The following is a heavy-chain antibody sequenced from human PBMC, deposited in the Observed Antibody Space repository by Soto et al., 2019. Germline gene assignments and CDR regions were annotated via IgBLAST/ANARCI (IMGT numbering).Heavy chain of an antibody. D-gene: IGHD6-19*01. CDR3: ARHSGRFGIAGAGVDS. J-gene: IGHJ5*01. CDR2: VYYSGTT. Sequence: QLQLQESGPGLVKPSETLSLTCTLSGGSIRDSNYYWGWIRQSPGKGLEWIGSVYYSGTTYYNPSLQRQATISVDTSRDQFSLLLRSVTATDTAVYYCARHSGRFGIAGAGVDSWGQGTRVTVPS. V-gene: IGHV4-39*01. CDR1: GGSIRDSNYY.